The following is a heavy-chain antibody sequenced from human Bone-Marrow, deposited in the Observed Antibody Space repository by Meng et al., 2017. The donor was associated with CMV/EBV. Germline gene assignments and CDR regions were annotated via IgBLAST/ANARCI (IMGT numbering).Heavy chain of an antibody. V-gene: IGHV4-39*01. CDR3: ARHALGIVTLGWFDP. Sequence: GSLRLSCTVSGGSISSSSYYWGWIRQPPGKGLEWIGSIYYSGSTYYNPSLKSRVTISVDTSKNQFSLKLSSVTVADTAVYYCARHALGIVTLGWFDPWGQGTLVTVSS. J-gene: IGHJ5*02. CDR2: IYYSGST. D-gene: IGHD3-22*01. CDR1: GGSISSSSYY.